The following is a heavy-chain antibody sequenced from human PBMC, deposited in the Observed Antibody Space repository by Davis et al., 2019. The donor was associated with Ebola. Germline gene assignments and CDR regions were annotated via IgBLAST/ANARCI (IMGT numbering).Heavy chain of an antibody. Sequence: KVSCKASGYSFTSYWIGWVRQMPGKGLEWMGIIYPGDSDTRYSPSFQGQVTISADKSISTAYLQWSSLKASDTAMYYCARSKASRRGDAFDIWGQGTMVTVSS. D-gene: IGHD3-10*01. J-gene: IGHJ3*02. CDR1: GYSFTSYW. V-gene: IGHV5-51*01. CDR2: IYPGDSDT. CDR3: ARSKASRRGDAFDI.